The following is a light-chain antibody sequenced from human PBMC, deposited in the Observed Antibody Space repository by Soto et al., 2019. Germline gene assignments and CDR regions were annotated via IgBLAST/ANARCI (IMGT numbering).Light chain of an antibody. CDR1: QNIRSH. J-gene: IGKJ3*01. CDR3: QQYGRSPGLFT. CDR2: GAS. Sequence: EIVLTQSPATLSLSPGERATLSCKASQNIRSHLAWYLQKPGQPPRLLIFGASNRATGIPARFSGSGSGTDFTLTISRLEPEDFAVYYCQQYGRSPGLFTFGPGTKVDIK. V-gene: IGKV3-20*01.